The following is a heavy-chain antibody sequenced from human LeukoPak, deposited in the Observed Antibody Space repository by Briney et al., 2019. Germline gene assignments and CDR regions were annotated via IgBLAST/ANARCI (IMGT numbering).Heavy chain of an antibody. V-gene: IGHV4-59*01. D-gene: IGHD3-22*01. Sequence: KPSETLSLTCTVSGGSISSYYWSWIRQPPGKGLEWIGYIYYSGSTNYNPPLKSRVTISVDTSKNQFSLKLSSVTAADTAVYYCARDLTSGPTRHYYRNYIAFDIWGQGTMVTVSS. CDR2: IYYSGST. CDR1: GGSISSYY. CDR3: ARDLTSGPTRHYYRNYIAFDI. J-gene: IGHJ3*02.